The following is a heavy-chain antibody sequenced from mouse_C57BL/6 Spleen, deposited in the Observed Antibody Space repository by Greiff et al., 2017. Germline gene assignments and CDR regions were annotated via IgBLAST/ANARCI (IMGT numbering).Heavy chain of an antibody. V-gene: IGHV14-4*01. J-gene: IGHJ1*03. Sequence: VQLQQSGAELVRPGASVKLSCTASGFNIKDDYMHWVKQRPEQGLEWIGWIDPENGDTAYASKFQGKATITADTSSNTAYLQLSSLTSEDTAVYYCTTPGRSYRYFDVWGTGTTVTVSS. CDR1: GFNIKDDY. D-gene: IGHD1-1*01. CDR2: IDPENGDT. CDR3: TTPGRSYRYFDV.